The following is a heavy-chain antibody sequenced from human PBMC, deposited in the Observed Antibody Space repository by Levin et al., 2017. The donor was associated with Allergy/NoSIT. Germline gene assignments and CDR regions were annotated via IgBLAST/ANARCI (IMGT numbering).Heavy chain of an antibody. Sequence: GGSLRLSCAASGFTFSSYAMSWVRQAPGKGLEWVSAISGSGGSTYYADSVKGRFTISRDNSKNTLYLQMNSLRAEDTAVYYCAKAARDPITMVRGFDYWGQGTLVTVSS. CDR1: GFTFSSYA. D-gene: IGHD3-10*01. CDR2: ISGSGGST. V-gene: IGHV3-23*01. CDR3: AKAARDPITMVRGFDY. J-gene: IGHJ4*02.